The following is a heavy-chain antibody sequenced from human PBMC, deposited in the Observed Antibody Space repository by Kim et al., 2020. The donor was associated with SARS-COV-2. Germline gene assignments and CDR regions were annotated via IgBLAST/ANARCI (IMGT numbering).Heavy chain of an antibody. V-gene: IGHV4-31*03. CDR3: ASDSSGYYLAFDI. D-gene: IGHD3-22*01. CDR1: GGSISSGGYY. CDR2: IYYSGST. Sequence: SETLSLTCTVSGGSISSGGYYWSWIRQHPGKGLEWIGYIYYSGSTYYNPSLKSRVAISVDTSKNQFSLKLSSVTAADTAVYYCASDSSGYYLAFDIWGQGTMVTVSS. J-gene: IGHJ3*02.